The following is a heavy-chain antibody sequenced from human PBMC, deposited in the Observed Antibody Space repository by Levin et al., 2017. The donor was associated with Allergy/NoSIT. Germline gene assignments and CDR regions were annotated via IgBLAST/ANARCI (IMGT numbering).Heavy chain of an antibody. D-gene: IGHD2-2*01. J-gene: IGHJ5*02. CDR3: ARSDCSSSSCYAESWFDR. Sequence: GESLKISCKGSGYPFTSYWIAWVRQMPGKGLEWMGTIYPGDSDTRYRPSFQGQVTISADKSISTAYLQWNSLKASDSAVYYCARSDCSSSSCYAESWFDRWGQGTLVTVSS. CDR1: GYPFTSYW. CDR2: IYPGDSDT. V-gene: IGHV5-51*01.